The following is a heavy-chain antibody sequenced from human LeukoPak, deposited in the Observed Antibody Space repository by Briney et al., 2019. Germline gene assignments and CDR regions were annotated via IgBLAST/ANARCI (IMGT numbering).Heavy chain of an antibody. V-gene: IGHV1-18*01. Sequence: GASVKVSCKASGYTFTNYGISWVRQAPGQGLEWMGWISAYNGDTNYAQKLRGRVTMTTDTSTSTAYMELRSLRSDDTAIYYCAVRNTSSWSPFDFWGQGTLVTVSS. CDR3: AVRNTSSWSPFDF. J-gene: IGHJ4*02. D-gene: IGHD6-13*01. CDR1: GYTFTNYG. CDR2: ISAYNGDT.